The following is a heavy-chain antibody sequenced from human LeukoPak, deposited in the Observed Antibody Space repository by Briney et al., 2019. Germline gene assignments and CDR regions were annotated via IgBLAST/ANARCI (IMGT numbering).Heavy chain of an antibody. V-gene: IGHV1-24*01. Sequence: ASVKVSCKVSGYTLTELSMHWVRQAPGKGLEWMGGFDPEDGETIYAQKFQGRVTMTEDTSTDTAYMELSSLRSEDTAVYYCARGDILTGYYPPSYYYYYMDVWGKGTTVTISS. J-gene: IGHJ6*03. CDR3: ARGDILTGYYPPSYYYYYMDV. CDR1: GYTLTELS. D-gene: IGHD3-9*01. CDR2: FDPEDGET.